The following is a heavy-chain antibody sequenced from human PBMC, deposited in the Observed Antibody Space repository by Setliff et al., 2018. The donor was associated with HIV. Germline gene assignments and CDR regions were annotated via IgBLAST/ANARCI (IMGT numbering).Heavy chain of an antibody. CDR2: ITGSSYTI. J-gene: IGHJ4*02. V-gene: IGHV3-48*03. D-gene: IGHD1-7*01. CDR1: GFILNTYE. CDR3: AREGITGTTLHPY. Sequence: PGGSLRLSCAGFGFILNTYEMDWFRQAPGKELEWVTYITGSSYTIYYADSVKGRFTISRDNAKNSLYLQMNTLRAEDTAVYYCAREGITGTTLHPYWGQGTLVTVSS.